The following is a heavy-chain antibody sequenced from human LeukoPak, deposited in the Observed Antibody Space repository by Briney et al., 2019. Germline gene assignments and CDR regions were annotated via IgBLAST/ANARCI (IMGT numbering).Heavy chain of an antibody. CDR3: ATSPGLAYCGGDCYSVDY. CDR2: ISASNGTT. J-gene: IGHJ4*02. V-gene: IGHV1-18*01. CDR1: GSAFTIYG. D-gene: IGHD2-21*01. Sequence: AAVTVSFKASGSAFTIYGISWVRHAPGQGLQRKGWISASNGTTTYAQTLHGKVTMTTDTSTSTAYMELRSLRSDDAAVYYCATSPGLAYCGGDCYSVDYWGQGTLVTVSS.